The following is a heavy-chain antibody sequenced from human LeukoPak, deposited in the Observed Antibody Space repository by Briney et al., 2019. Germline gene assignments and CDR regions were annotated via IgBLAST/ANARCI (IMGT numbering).Heavy chain of an antibody. V-gene: IGHV1-46*01. CDR3: ARDLLTVRGVTWFDP. J-gene: IGHJ5*02. CDR2: INPSGGST. Sequence: WASVKVSCKASGYTFTSYYMHWVRQAPGQGLEWMGIINPSGGSTSYAQKFQGRVTMTRDMSTSTVYMELSSLRSEDTAVYYCARDLLTVRGVTWFDPWGQGTLVTVSS. CDR1: GYTFTSYY. D-gene: IGHD3-10*01.